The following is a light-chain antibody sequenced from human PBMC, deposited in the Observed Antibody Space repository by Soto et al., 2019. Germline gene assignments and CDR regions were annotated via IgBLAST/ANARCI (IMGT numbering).Light chain of an antibody. CDR3: SSYTSSSTLV. V-gene: IGLV2-14*01. Sequence: QSALTQPASVSGSPGQSITISCTGTSSDVGGHSRVSWFQQYPGKAPKLLIFKVSNRPSGVSNRFSGSKSGNTASLTISGLQAEDEADYYCSSYTSSSTLVFGGGTKLTVL. CDR2: KVS. CDR1: SSDVGGHSR. J-gene: IGLJ2*01.